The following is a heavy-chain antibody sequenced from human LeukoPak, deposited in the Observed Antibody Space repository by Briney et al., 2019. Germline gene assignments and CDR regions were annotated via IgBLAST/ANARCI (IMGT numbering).Heavy chain of an antibody. V-gene: IGHV5-51*01. CDR1: GYRFTSYW. CDR3: ARSGGNYYSI. D-gene: IGHD1-26*01. J-gene: IGHJ3*02. CDR2: IYPGDSDT. Sequence: GESLKISCKGAGYRFTSYWIGWVRQMPGKGLEWMGIIYPGDSDTIYSPSFQGQVTISADKSTSTANLQWSSLKASDTAMYYCARSGGNYYSIWGQGTMVTVSS.